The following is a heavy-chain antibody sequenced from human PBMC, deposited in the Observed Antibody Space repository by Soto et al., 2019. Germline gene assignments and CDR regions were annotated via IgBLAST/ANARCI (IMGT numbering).Heavy chain of an antibody. CDR3: ARGLAAAPGRY. V-gene: IGHV1-3*01. CDR2: INAGNGNT. J-gene: IGHJ4*02. CDR1: GYTFTSYA. D-gene: IGHD6-13*01. Sequence: GPSVKVSCKASGYTFTSYAMHWVRQAPGQRLEWMGWINAGNGNTKYSQKFQGRVTITRDTSASTAYMELSSLRSEDTAVYYCARGLAAAPGRYWGQGTLVTVSS.